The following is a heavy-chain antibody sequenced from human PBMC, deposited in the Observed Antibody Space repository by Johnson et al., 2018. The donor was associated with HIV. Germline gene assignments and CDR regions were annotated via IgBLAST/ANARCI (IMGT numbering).Heavy chain of an antibody. V-gene: IGHV3-66*03. CDR2: IYSDDMT. D-gene: IGHD3-22*01. CDR1: GFTVSRNY. Sequence: VQLVESGGGLIQSGGSLRLSCAASGFTVSRNYMSWVRQAPGKGLEWVSVIYSDDMTYYADSVKGRFTISRVNSKNTLYLQMNSLRAEDTAVYYCAKDVGNYWPNAFDIWGQGTTVTVSS. J-gene: IGHJ3*02. CDR3: AKDVGNYWPNAFDI.